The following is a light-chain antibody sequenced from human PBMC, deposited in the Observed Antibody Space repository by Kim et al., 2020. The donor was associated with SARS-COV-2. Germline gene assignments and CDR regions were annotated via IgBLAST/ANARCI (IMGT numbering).Light chain of an antibody. CDR3: GTWDSSLSAVV. CDR1: SANIGNNY. J-gene: IGLJ2*01. CDR2: DNN. Sequence: GQRVTISCSGSSANIGNNYVSWYQQLPGTGPKLLIYDNNKRPSGMPDRFSGSKSGTAATLGITGLQTGDEADYYCGTWDSSLSAVVFGGGTQLTVL. V-gene: IGLV1-51*01.